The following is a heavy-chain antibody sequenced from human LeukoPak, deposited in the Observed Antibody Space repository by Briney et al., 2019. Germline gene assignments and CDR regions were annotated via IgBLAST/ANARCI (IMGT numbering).Heavy chain of an antibody. V-gene: IGHV1-69*02. CDR3: ARYYDFWSGLDY. CDR2: IIPILGIA. CDR1: GGTFSSYT. D-gene: IGHD3-3*01. Sequence: GASVKVSCKASGGTFSSYTISWVRQAPGQGLEWMGRIIPILGIANYAQKFQGRVTITADKSTSTAYMELSSLRSEDTAVYYCARYYDFWSGLDYWGQGTPVTVSS. J-gene: IGHJ4*02.